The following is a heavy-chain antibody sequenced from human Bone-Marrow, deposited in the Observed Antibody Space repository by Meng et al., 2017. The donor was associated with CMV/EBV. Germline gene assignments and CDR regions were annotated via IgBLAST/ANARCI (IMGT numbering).Heavy chain of an antibody. Sequence: GESLKISCAASGFTFSSYSMNWVRQAPGKGLEWVSSISSSSSYIYYAGSVKGRFTISRDNAKNSLYLQMNSLGAEDTAVYYCAKDPHLITIFGVVIKKSPSNYYGMDVWGQGTTVTVSS. D-gene: IGHD3-3*01. CDR2: ISSSSSYI. CDR1: GFTFSSYS. CDR3: AKDPHLITIFGVVIKKSPSNYYGMDV. V-gene: IGHV3-21*01. J-gene: IGHJ6*02.